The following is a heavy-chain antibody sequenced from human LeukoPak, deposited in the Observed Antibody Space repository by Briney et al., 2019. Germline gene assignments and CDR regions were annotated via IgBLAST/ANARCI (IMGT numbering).Heavy chain of an antibody. Sequence: SETLSLTCTVSGGSISSYYWTWIRQPPGKGLEWIGYIYHIGSTNYNPSLKSRVTISVDTSKNQFSLKLSSVTAADTAVYFCARGGGKLSPTDAGNWFDPWGQGTLVTVSS. CDR3: ARGGGKLSPTDAGNWFDP. V-gene: IGHV4-59*01. D-gene: IGHD2-15*01. CDR2: IYHIGST. CDR1: GGSISSYY. J-gene: IGHJ5*02.